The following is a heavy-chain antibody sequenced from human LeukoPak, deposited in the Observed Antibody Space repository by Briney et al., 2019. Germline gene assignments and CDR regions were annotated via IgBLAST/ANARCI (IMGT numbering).Heavy chain of an antibody. CDR2: ISAYNGKT. Sequence: ASVKVSCKPSGYTSTSYTMNCVRQAPGQRLEWMGWISAYNGKTNYAQKLQGRVTMTRNTSISTAYMELSSLRSEDTAVYYCARESREKRRGYGFYYYYYMDVWGKGTTVTISS. J-gene: IGHJ6*03. V-gene: IGHV1-8*01. D-gene: IGHD5-12*01. CDR1: GYTSTSYT. CDR3: ARESREKRRGYGFYYYYYMDV.